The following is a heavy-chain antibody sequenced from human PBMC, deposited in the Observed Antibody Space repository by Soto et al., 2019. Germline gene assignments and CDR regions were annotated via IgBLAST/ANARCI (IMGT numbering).Heavy chain of an antibody. CDR1: GGSVTSASYY. J-gene: IGHJ5*02. Sequence: SETLSLTCSVSGGSVTSASYYWSWIRQPPGRGLEWIGVIYYTGNTNYNPSLNSRVTISVDKSKNHFSLNLTSLTAADTAVYYCARGVVVAATRAYLDPWGQGTLFSV. CDR3: ARGVVVAATRAYLDP. V-gene: IGHV4-61*03. CDR2: IYYTGNT. D-gene: IGHD2-15*01.